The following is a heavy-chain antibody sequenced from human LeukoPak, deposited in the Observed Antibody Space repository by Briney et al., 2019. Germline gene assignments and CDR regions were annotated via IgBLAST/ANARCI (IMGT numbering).Heavy chain of an antibody. D-gene: IGHD1-1*01. CDR2: IWYDGSNK. CDR3: ARDPPADDGIDDRDY. J-gene: IGHJ4*02. V-gene: IGHV3-33*01. CDR1: GFTFSSYG. Sequence: GGSLRLSCAASGFTFSSYGMHWVRQAPGKGLEWVAVIWYDGSNKYYSDSVKGRFTISRDNSKNTLYLQMNSLKAEDTAVYYCARDPPADDGIDDRDYWGQGTLVTVSS.